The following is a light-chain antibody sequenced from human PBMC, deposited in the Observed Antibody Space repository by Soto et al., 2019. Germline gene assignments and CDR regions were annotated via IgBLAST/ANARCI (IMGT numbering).Light chain of an antibody. CDR2: AAS. CDR1: QDISNF. J-gene: IGKJ5*01. Sequence: IQMTQSPSSLSASVGDRVTITCRASQDISNFLAWFQQKPGKAPKSLISAASSLQSGLPSKFSGSGSGTDFTLTINSLQPEDFATYYCQQYKSYPVTFGQGTRLEIK. V-gene: IGKV1-16*02. CDR3: QQYKSYPVT.